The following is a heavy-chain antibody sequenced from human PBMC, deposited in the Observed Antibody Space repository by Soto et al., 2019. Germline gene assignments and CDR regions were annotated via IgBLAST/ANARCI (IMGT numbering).Heavy chain of an antibody. CDR3: ARGVAGSGFDL. J-gene: IGHJ4*01. V-gene: IGHV6-1*01. D-gene: IGHD6-19*01. Sequence: SQTLSLTCAISGYSVSSNTAAWNCIRSSPSRGLEWLGRRYYRSNWRHYYAVPVKSRITVNPDTSKNHFSLQLNSVTPDDTAVYYCARGVAGSGFDLWGHGTMVTVSS. CDR2: RYYRSNWRH. CDR1: GYSVSSNTAA.